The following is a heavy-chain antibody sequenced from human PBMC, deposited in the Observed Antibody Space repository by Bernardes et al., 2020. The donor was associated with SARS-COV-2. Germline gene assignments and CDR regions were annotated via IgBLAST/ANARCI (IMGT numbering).Heavy chain of an antibody. D-gene: IGHD3-22*01. V-gene: IGHV1-18*04. CDR2: INPHNGYT. Sequence: SVKVSCKASGYTFTSYGFSWVRQAPGQGLEWMGFINPHNGYTNYAQKFQGRVTMTTDTSANTAHMELRGLVSDDTAMYYCARAGYYFDRSAYYPGLDVWGQGTTVTVTS. J-gene: IGHJ6*02. CDR3: ARAGYYFDRSAYYPGLDV. CDR1: GYTFTSYG.